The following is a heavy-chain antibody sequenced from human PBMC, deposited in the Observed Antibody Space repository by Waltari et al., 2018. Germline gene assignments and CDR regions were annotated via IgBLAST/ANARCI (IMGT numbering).Heavy chain of an antibody. D-gene: IGHD3-16*01. V-gene: IGHV4-39*01. Sequence: QLQVQEPGPGLVKPSETLSLTCSVSGDSINSSRYYWGWIRQSPGKGLQWIGAVYYRGNAYYNPFLKSRVTVSVDMSQNQFSLKLNSVTAADTAVYYCARHWGSRIYWSFDLWGRGTLVTVSS. CDR1: GDSINSSRYY. CDR3: ARHWGSRIYWSFDL. CDR2: VYYRGNA. J-gene: IGHJ2*01.